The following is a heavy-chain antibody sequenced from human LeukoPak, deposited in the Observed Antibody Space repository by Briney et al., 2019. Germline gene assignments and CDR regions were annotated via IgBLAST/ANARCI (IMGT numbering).Heavy chain of an antibody. CDR1: GYTFTSYD. V-gene: IGHV1-8*01. D-gene: IGHD1-26*01. CDR2: MNPNSGNT. CDR3: ARLFKDWELLDYYGMDV. J-gene: IGHJ6*02. Sequence: GASVKVSCKASGYTFTSYDINWVRQATGQGLEWMGWMNPNSGNTGYAQKFQGRVTMTRNTSISTAYMELSSLRSEDTAVYYCARLFKDWELLDYYGMDVWGQGTTVTVSS.